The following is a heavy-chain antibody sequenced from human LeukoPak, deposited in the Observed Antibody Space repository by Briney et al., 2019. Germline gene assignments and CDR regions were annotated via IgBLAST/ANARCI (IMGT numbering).Heavy chain of an antibody. Sequence: SETLSLTCTVSGGSISSDDYYWSWIRQPPGKGLEWIGFIYYSGSTYYKPSLKSRVTISMDTSKNQFSLRLSSVTAADTAVYYCARCPPPRWFDPWGQGTLVTVSS. CDR1: GGSISSDDYY. J-gene: IGHJ5*02. CDR2: IYYSGST. CDR3: ARCPPPRWFDP. V-gene: IGHV4-30-4*08. D-gene: IGHD5/OR15-5a*01.